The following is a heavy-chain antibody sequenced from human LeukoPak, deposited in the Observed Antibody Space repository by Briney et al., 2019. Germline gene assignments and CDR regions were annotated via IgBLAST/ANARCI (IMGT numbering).Heavy chain of an antibody. CDR3: AQDWIDGDSGIDQ. CDR2: IRAGSDVT. CDR1: AFTFSRFA. D-gene: IGHD4-17*01. V-gene: IGHV3-23*01. Sequence: GGSLRLSCAASAFTFSRFAMSWVRQAPGKGLEWVSAIRAGSDVTYYADFVRGRFTISRDNSKNMLFLQMNSLKVEDTAIYFCAQDWIDGDSGIDQWGQGTLVTVSA. J-gene: IGHJ4*02.